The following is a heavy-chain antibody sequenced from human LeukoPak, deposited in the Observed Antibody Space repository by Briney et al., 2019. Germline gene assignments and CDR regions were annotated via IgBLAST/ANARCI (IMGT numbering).Heavy chain of an antibody. CDR2: IWYDGSNK. Sequence: GGSLRLSCAASGFTFSSYGMHWVRQAPGKGLEWVAVIWYDGSNKYYADSVKGRFTVSRDNSKNTLYLQMNSLRAEDTAVYYCAGYHYDSSGYVWGQGTMVTVSS. D-gene: IGHD3-22*01. CDR1: GFTFSSYG. J-gene: IGHJ3*01. CDR3: AGYHYDSSGYV. V-gene: IGHV3-33*01.